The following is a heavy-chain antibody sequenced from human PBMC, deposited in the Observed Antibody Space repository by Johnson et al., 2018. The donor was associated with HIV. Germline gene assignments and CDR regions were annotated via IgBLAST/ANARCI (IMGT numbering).Heavy chain of an antibody. CDR1: GFTFDDYG. V-gene: IGHV3-30*03. CDR2: ISHDGSNK. D-gene: IGHD6-19*01. CDR3: AGQVRALVM. J-gene: IGHJ3*02. Sequence: QVQLVESGGGVVQPGGSLRLSCAASGFTFDDYGMSWVRQAPGKGLEWVTVISHDGSNKYYADSVKGRFTISRDNSMHTMYLQMNSLGAEDTAVYYGAGQVRALVMWGQGTMVTVSS.